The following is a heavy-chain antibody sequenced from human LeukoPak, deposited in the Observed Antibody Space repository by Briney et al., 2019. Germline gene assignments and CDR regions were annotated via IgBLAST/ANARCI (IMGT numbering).Heavy chain of an antibody. Sequence: GASVKVSCKASGYTFTSNYIHWVRQAPGQGLEWMGMIYPRDGSTSYAQKFQGRVTVTRDTSTSTVHMELSGLRAEDTAVYYCAKSPGTYYDFWSGLYYYYYYGMDVWGQGTTVTVSS. J-gene: IGHJ6*02. CDR2: IYPRDGST. CDR3: AKSPGTYYDFWSGLYYYYYYGMDV. V-gene: IGHV1-46*01. D-gene: IGHD3-3*01. CDR1: GYTFTSNY.